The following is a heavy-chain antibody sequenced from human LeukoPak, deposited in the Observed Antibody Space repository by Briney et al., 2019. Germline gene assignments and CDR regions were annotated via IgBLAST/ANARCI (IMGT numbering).Heavy chain of an antibody. Sequence: GGSLRLSCAASGFTFSSYAMSWVRQAPGKGLEWVSAIDNSGGSTYYADSVKGRFTISRDNAKNSLYLQMNSLRAEDTAVYYCASLYSSGSTITPDYWGQGTLVTVSS. CDR3: ASLYSSGSTITPDY. CDR2: IDNSGGST. J-gene: IGHJ4*02. V-gene: IGHV3-23*01. CDR1: GFTFSSYA. D-gene: IGHD3-10*01.